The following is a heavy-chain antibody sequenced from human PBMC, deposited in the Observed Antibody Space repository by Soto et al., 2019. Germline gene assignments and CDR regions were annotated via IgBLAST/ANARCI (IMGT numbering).Heavy chain of an antibody. CDR1: GGSISSGGYY. Sequence: SETLSLTCTVSGGSISSGGYYWSWIRQHPGKGLEWIGYIYYSGSTYYNPSLKSRVTISVGTSKNQFSLKLSSVTAADTAVYYCARDPRVGYSSSWYSPGYYYGMDVWGQGTTVTVSS. CDR3: ARDPRVGYSSSWYSPGYYYGMDV. V-gene: IGHV4-31*03. CDR2: IYYSGST. J-gene: IGHJ6*02. D-gene: IGHD6-13*01.